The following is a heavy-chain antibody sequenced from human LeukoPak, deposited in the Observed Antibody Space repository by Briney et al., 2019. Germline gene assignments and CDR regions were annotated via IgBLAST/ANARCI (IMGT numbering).Heavy chain of an antibody. V-gene: IGHV3-53*01. CDR3: ARASRGSCPFDP. CDR1: GFTVSSNY. D-gene: IGHD2-15*01. CDR2: IYSGGNT. Sequence: GGSLRLSCAASGFTVSSNYMSWVRQAPGKGLEWVSVIYSGGNTYYADSVKGRFTISRDNSKNTLYLQMNSLRAEDTAVYYCARASRGSCPFDPWGQGTLVTVSS. J-gene: IGHJ5*02.